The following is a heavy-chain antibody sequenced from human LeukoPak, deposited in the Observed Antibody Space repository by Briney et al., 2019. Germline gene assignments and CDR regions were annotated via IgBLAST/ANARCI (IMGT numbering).Heavy chain of an antibody. CDR3: ARGCYPYNWFDP. CDR1: GFTFSSYS. J-gene: IGHJ5*02. CDR2: ISSSSSYI. Sequence: PGGSLRLSCAASGFTFSSYSMNWVRQAPGKGLEWVSSISSSSSYIYYADSVKGRFTISRDNAKNSLYLQMNSLRAEDTAVYYCARGCYPYNWFDPWGQGTLVTVSS. V-gene: IGHV3-21*04. D-gene: IGHD2-2*01.